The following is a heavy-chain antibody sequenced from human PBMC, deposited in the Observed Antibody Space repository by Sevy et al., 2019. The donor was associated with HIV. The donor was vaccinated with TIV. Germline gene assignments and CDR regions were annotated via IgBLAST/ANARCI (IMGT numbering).Heavy chain of an antibody. CDR2: ISWNSASI. CDR1: GFTFDDYA. CDR3: AKDVSAYYCDSSVLNWFDP. V-gene: IGHV3-9*01. J-gene: IGHJ5*02. Sequence: GGSLRLSCAASGFTFDDYAMHWVRQAPGKGLEWVSGISWNSASIGYAESVKGRFTISRDNAKNSLYLQMNSLRAEDTAFYYCAKDVSAYYCDSSVLNWFDPWGQGALVTVS. D-gene: IGHD3-22*01.